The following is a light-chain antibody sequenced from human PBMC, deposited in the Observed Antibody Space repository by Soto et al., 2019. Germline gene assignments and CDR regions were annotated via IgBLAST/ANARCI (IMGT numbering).Light chain of an antibody. Sequence: EIVLTQSPGTLSLSQGERATLSCRASQHVSRSYLVWYQQKPGQAPRLLIYGASSRDTGIPDRFSGSGSGTDFTLTINRLEPEDFAVYYCQHYENTPPSVTFGPGTKVDSK. J-gene: IGKJ3*01. V-gene: IGKV3-20*01. CDR2: GAS. CDR1: QHVSRSY. CDR3: QHYENTPPSVT.